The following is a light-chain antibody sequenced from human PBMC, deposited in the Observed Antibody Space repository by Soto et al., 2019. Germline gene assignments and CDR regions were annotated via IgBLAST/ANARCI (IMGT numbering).Light chain of an antibody. J-gene: IGKJ4*01. CDR3: QQLNSYPLT. CDR2: AAS. Sequence: IQWTQSPSSLSASVGDRVTITCRASQAISSYLAWYQQKPGKAPNLLIYAASTLQSGVPSRFSGSGSGTDFTLTISSLQPEDFATYFCQQLNSYPLTFGGGTKVDIK. V-gene: IGKV1-9*01. CDR1: QAISSY.